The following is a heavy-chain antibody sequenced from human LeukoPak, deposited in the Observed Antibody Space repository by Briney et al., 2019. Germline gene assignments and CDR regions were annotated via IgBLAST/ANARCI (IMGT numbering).Heavy chain of an antibody. V-gene: IGHV3-30*18. Sequence: QPGRSLRLSCAASGFTFSSYGMHWVRQAPGKGLEWVAVISYDGSYKYYADSVKGRFTISRDNSKNTLYLQMNSLRAEDTAVYYCAKDSSFDDVTTIDYWGQGTLVTVSS. CDR3: AKDSSFDDVTTIDY. CDR1: GFTFSSYG. J-gene: IGHJ4*02. CDR2: ISYDGSYK. D-gene: IGHD4-17*01.